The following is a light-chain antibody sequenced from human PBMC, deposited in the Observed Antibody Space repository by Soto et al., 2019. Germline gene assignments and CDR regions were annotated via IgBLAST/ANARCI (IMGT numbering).Light chain of an antibody. J-gene: IGKJ5*01. V-gene: IGKV3-11*01. Sequence: EIVMTQSPATLSVSPVETATLSCRAGQNVNTNLAWYQQKPGQAPRLLIYDTSYRATGIPARFSGSGSGTDFTLTISSLEPEDFAVYYCQQRSNWITFGQGTRLEIK. CDR2: DTS. CDR1: QNVNTN. CDR3: QQRSNWIT.